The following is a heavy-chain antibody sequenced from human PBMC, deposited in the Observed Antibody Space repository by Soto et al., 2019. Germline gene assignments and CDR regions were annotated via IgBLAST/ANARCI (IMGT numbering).Heavy chain of an antibody. Sequence: PGGSLRLSCAASGFTFSSYGMHWVRQAPGKGLEWVAVIWYDGSNKYYADSVKGRFTISRDNSKNTLYLQMNSLRAEDTAVYYCARVFSMEWLSYYYNYIDVSSKGSTV. V-gene: IGHV3-33*01. D-gene: IGHD3-3*01. CDR2: IWYDGSNK. J-gene: IGHJ6*03. CDR1: GFTFSSYG. CDR3: ARVFSMEWLSYYYNYIDV.